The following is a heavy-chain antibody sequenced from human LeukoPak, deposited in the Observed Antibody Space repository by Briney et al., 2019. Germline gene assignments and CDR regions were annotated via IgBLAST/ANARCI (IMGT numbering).Heavy chain of an antibody. Sequence: ASVKVSCKASGYTFTSYYMQWVRQAPGQGLEWMGIINPSSSSTSYAQEFQGRVTMTRDTSTNTVYMELSSLRSEDTAVYYCATQKGGYFFDYWGQGTLVTVSS. D-gene: IGHD5-12*01. CDR3: ATQKGGYFFDY. V-gene: IGHV1-46*01. J-gene: IGHJ4*02. CDR2: INPSSSST. CDR1: GYTFTSYY.